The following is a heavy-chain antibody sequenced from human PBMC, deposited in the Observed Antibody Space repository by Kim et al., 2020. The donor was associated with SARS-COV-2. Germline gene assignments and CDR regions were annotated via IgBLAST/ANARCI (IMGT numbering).Heavy chain of an antibody. D-gene: IGHD3-10*01. V-gene: IGHV3-23*01. CDR1: GFTFSSYA. Sequence: GGSLRLSCAASGFTFSSYAMSWVRQAPGKGLEWVSAISGSGGSTYYADAVKGRFTISRDNSKNTLYLQMKSLRAKDTAVDYCAKKPYYYGSGSFLGCDPWGQGPLDPVSS. J-gene: IGHJ5*02. CDR3: AKKPYYYGSGSFLGCDP. CDR2: ISGSGGST.